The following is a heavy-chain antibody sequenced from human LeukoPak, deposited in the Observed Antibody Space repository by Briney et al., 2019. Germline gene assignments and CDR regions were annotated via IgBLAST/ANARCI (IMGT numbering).Heavy chain of an antibody. CDR1: GGTFISYA. CDR3: ARTLWPNAFDI. V-gene: IGHV1-69*06. D-gene: IGHD3-10*01. Sequence: GSSVKVSCKASGGTFISYAISWVRQAPGQGLEWMGGIIPIFGTANYAQKFQGRVTITADKSTSTAYMELSSLRSEDTAVYYCARTLWPNAFDIWGQGTMVTVSS. J-gene: IGHJ3*02. CDR2: IIPIFGTA.